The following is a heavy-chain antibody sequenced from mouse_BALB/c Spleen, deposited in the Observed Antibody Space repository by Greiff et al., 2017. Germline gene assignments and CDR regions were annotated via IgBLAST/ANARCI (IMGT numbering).Heavy chain of an antibody. CDR1: GFTFNTYA. Sequence: EVQLVESGGGLVQPKGSLKLSCAASGFTFNTYAMHWVCQAPGKGLEWVARIRSKSNNYATYYADSVKDRFTISRDDSQSMLYLQMNNLKTEDTAMYYCVRGDYDMDYWGQGTSVTVSS. J-gene: IGHJ4*01. V-gene: IGHV10-3*03. CDR2: IRSKSNNYAT. D-gene: IGHD2-4*01. CDR3: VRGDYDMDY.